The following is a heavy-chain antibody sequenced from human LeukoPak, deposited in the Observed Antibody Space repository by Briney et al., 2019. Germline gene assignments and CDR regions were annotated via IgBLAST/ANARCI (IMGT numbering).Heavy chain of an antibody. V-gene: IGHV4-34*01. CDR3: ASGWYRDYVWGSFYGMDV. J-gene: IGHJ6*02. CDR1: GGSFSGYY. CDR2: INHSGST. Sequence: PSETLSLTCAVYGGSFSGYYWSWIRQPPGKGLEWIGEINHSGSTNYNPSLKSRVTISVDTSKNQFSLKLSSVTAADTAVYYCASGWYRDYVWGSFYGMDVWGQGTTVTVSS. D-gene: IGHD3-16*01.